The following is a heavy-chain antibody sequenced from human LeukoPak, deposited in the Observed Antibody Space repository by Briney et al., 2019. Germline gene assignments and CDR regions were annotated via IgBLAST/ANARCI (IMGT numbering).Heavy chain of an antibody. CDR1: GYTFTSYG. Sequence: ASVKVSCKASGYTFTSYGISWVRQAPGQGLEWMEWISAYNGNTNYAQKLQGRVTMTTDTSTITAYMELRSLRSDDTAVYYCARDSNREFWDYYYYYMDVWGKGTTVTVSS. V-gene: IGHV1-18*01. J-gene: IGHJ6*03. D-gene: IGHD2/OR15-2a*01. CDR3: ARDSNREFWDYYYYYMDV. CDR2: ISAYNGNT.